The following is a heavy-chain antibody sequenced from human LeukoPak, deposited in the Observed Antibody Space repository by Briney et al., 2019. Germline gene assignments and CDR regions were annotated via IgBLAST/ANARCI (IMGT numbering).Heavy chain of an antibody. CDR1: GYTFTSYG. CDR3: ARVLLWFGELLPKPKNWFDP. J-gene: IGHJ5*02. CDR2: ISAYNGNT. V-gene: IGHV1-18*01. Sequence: RASVKVSCKASGYTFTSYGISWVRQAPGQGLEWMGWISAYNGNTNYAQKLQGRVTMTTDTSTSTAYMELRSLRSDDTAVYYCARVLLWFGELLPKPKNWFDPWGQGTLVTVSS. D-gene: IGHD3-10*01.